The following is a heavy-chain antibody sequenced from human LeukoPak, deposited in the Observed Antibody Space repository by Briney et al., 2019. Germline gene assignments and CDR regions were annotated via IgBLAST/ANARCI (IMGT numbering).Heavy chain of an antibody. D-gene: IGHD6-13*01. J-gene: IGHJ3*02. V-gene: IGHV4-59*01. CDR3: PRHSAHSSTNDAFDT. Sequence: SETLSLTCTVSDGSINGYYWSWIRQPPGKGLDWIGYMYSGGTTNYSPSLKSRGTISEDTSKNQFSLKLTSVTAADTAVYSCPRHSAHSSTNDAFDTWGQGTLVTVSS. CDR1: DGSINGYY. CDR2: MYSGGTT.